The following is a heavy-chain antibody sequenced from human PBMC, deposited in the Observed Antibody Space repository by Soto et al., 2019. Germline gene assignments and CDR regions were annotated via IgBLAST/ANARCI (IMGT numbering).Heavy chain of an antibody. D-gene: IGHD4-4*01. CDR3: ARVKLVLETPYTNYYYYGMDV. J-gene: IGHJ6*02. V-gene: IGHV4-31*02. Sequence: PSETLSLTCTVSGGSISSGGYYWSWIRQHPGKGLEWIGYIYYSGSTYYNPSLKSRVTISVDTSKNQFSLKLSSVTAADTAVYYCARVKLVLETPYTNYYYYGMDVWGQGTTATVSS. CDR2: IYYSGST. CDR1: GGSISSGGYY.